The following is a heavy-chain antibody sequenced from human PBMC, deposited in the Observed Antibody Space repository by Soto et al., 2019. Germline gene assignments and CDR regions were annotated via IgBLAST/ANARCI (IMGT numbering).Heavy chain of an antibody. CDR3: AKGRGTTMAPPFDY. D-gene: IGHD1-1*01. V-gene: IGHV3-23*01. J-gene: IGHJ4*02. CDR2: ISGSGINT. CDR1: GFTFSSYA. Sequence: PGGSLRLSCAASGFTFSSYAMSWVRQAPGKGLEWVSAISGSGINTYYADSLKGRFTISRDNSKNTLYLQMNSLRAGDTAVYYCAKGRGTTMAPPFDYWGQGTRVTVSS.